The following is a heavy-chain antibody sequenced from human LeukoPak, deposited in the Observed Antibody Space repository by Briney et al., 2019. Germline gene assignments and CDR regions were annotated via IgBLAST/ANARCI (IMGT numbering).Heavy chain of an antibody. CDR3: ARRYCSGGSCYLFDY. Sequence: VASVKVSCKASGYTFTGYYMHWVRQAPGQGLEWMGRINPNSGGTNYAQKFQGRVTMTRDTSISTAYMELSRLRPDDTAVYYCARRYCSGGSCYLFDYWGQGTLVTVSS. CDR2: INPNSGGT. CDR1: GYTFTGYY. V-gene: IGHV1-2*06. J-gene: IGHJ4*02. D-gene: IGHD2-15*01.